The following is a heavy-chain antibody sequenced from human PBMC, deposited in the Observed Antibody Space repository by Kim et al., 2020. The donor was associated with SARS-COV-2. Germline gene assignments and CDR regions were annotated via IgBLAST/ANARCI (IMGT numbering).Heavy chain of an antibody. J-gene: IGHJ3*02. CDR2: ISGSGSST. CDR1: GFTFSSYA. Sequence: GGSLRLSCAASGFTFSSYAMSWVRQAPGKGLEWVSAISGSGSSTYYADSVKGRFTIYRDNSKNTLYLQMNSLRAEDTAVYYCAKDVDYGDYEYAFDIWGHGTMVTVSS. CDR3: AKDVDYGDYEYAFDI. V-gene: IGHV3-23*01. D-gene: IGHD4-17*01.